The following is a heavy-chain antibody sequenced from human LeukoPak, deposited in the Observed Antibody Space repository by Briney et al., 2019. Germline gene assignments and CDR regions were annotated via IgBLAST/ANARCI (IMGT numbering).Heavy chain of an antibody. J-gene: IGHJ4*02. CDR1: GGSISSYY. D-gene: IGHD3-10*01. Sequence: SETLSLTCTVSGGSISSYYWSWIRQPPGKGLEWIGYIYYSGSTNYNPSLKSRVTISVDTSNNHLSLNLNSVTAADTAVYYCAASLWFGIYPDYWGQGSLVTVSS. V-gene: IGHV4-59*12. CDR3: AASLWFGIYPDY. CDR2: IYYSGST.